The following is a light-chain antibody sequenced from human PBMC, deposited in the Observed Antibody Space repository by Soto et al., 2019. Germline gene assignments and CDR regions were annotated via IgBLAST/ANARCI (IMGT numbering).Light chain of an antibody. CDR3: QQSYSTLIT. CDR2: GAT. V-gene: IGKV1-39*01. J-gene: IGKJ4*01. Sequence: DIEMTQSPSSLSASVGDRVTITCRASQSISSFLNWYQQKRGKAPKLLIQGATALQSGFPLRFSGSGSGTDFSLTISSLQPEDFATYYCQQSYSTLITFGGGTRVEIK. CDR1: QSISSF.